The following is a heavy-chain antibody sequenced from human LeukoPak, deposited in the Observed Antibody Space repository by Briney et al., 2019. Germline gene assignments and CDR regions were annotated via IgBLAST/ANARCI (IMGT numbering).Heavy chain of an antibody. J-gene: IGHJ4*02. D-gene: IGHD5-12*01. V-gene: IGHV3-23*01. CDR3: AKGGVATIYNY. CDR2: ISAGGSNT. CDR1: GFTFSSYS. Sequence: PGGSLRLSCAASGFTFSSYSMNWVRQAPGRGLEWVSVISAGGSNTYYADSVKGRFTISRDNSKNTLYLQMNSLRAEDTAVYYCAKGGVATIYNYWGQGTLVTVSS.